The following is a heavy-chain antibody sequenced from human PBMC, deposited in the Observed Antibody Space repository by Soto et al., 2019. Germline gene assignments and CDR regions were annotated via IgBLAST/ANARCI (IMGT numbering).Heavy chain of an antibody. Sequence: ASVKFSCKASGYTFTGYYMHWVRQAPGQGLEWMGWINPNSGGTNYAQKFQGRVTMTRDTSISTAYMELSRLRSDDTAVYYCARDRNGGYCSSTSCLSYYYYGMDVWGEGTTVTVSS. V-gene: IGHV1-2*02. CDR2: INPNSGGT. CDR1: GYTFTGYY. D-gene: IGHD2-2*01. CDR3: ARDRNGGYCSSTSCLSYYYYGMDV. J-gene: IGHJ6*04.